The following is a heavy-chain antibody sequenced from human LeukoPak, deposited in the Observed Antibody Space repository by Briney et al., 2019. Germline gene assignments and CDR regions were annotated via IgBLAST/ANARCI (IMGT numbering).Heavy chain of an antibody. V-gene: IGHV1-2*02. J-gene: IGHJ4*02. D-gene: IGHD5-18*01. Sequence: GASVKVSRKASGHTFTDYFMHWVRQAPGQGLEWMGWLEPNSGATNYAQIFQGRVTMTRDTSISTAYMELTRLRSDDTAVYFCARGSNYGSFDYWGQGTLVTVSS. CDR1: GHTFTDYF. CDR2: LEPNSGAT. CDR3: ARGSNYGSFDY.